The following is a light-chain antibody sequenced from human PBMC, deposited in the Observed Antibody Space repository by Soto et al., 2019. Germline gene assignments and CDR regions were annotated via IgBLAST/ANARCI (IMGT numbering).Light chain of an antibody. V-gene: IGLV1-44*01. CDR3: ATWDDSLNAVV. CDR1: SSNIESNT. J-gene: IGLJ2*01. Sequence: QAVVTQPPSASGTPGQRVTISCSGSSSNIESNTVNWYQQLPGTAPKLLIHSQSQRPSGVPDRFSGSKAGTSASLAISGLQPEDEADYYFATWDDSLNAVVFGGGTKLTVL. CDR2: SQS.